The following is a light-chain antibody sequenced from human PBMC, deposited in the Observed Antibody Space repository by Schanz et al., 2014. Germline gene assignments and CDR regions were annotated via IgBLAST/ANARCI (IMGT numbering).Light chain of an antibody. Sequence: QSALTQPASVSGSPGQSITISCTGTSSDVGGYNYVSWYQQHPGKAPKLMIYDVSNRPSGVSNRFSGSKSGNTASLTISGLQAEDEADYYCSSYTSSSTNYVFGTGTKLTVV. J-gene: IGLJ1*01. V-gene: IGLV2-14*01. CDR1: SSDVGGYNY. CDR3: SSYTSSSTNYV. CDR2: DVS.